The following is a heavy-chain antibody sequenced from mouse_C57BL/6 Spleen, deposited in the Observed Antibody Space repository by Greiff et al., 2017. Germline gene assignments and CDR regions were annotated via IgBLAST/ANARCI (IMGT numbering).Heavy chain of an antibody. CDR2: ISYDGSN. CDR3: ARGGYDGGTWFAY. V-gene: IGHV3-6*01. J-gene: IGHJ3*01. CDR1: GYSITSGYY. Sequence: DVQLQESGPGLVKPSQSLSLTCSVTGYSITSGYYWNWIRQFPGNKLEWMGYISYDGSNNYNPSLKNRISITRDTSKNQFFLKLNSVTTEDTATYYCARGGYDGGTWFAYWGQGTLVTVSA. D-gene: IGHD2-2*01.